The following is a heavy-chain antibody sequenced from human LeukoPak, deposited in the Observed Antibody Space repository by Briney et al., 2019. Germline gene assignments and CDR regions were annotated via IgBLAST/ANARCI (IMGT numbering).Heavy chain of an antibody. CDR3: ARVRSSHYYYGMDV. D-gene: IGHD1-26*01. CDR1: GFTFSSYG. V-gene: IGHV3-33*01. J-gene: IGHJ6*02. Sequence: GGSLRLSCAASGFTFSSYGMHWVRQAPGKGLEWVAVIWYDGSNKYYADSVKGRFTISGDNSKNTLYLQMNSLRAEDTAVYYCARVRSSHYYYGMDVWGQGTTVTVSS. CDR2: IWYDGSNK.